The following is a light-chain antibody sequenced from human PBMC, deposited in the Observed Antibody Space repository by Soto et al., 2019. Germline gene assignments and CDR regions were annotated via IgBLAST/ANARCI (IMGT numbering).Light chain of an antibody. CDR1: RSVLYSSNNKNY. CDR2: WAS. V-gene: IGKV4-1*01. J-gene: IGKJ4*01. CDR3: QQYYSTPLT. Sequence: GEGATIHCNSSRSVLYSSNNKNYLAWYQRKPGQPPRLLVYWASTRESGVPDRFSGSGSGTVFALTISSLQAEDVAVYYCQQYYSTPLTFGGGTKVDIK.